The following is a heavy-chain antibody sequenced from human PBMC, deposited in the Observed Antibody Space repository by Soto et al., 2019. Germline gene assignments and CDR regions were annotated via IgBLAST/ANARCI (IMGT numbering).Heavy chain of an antibody. CDR3: ATNPYYYDSSGDPLGY. Sequence: QVQLVQSGAEVKKPGSSVKVSCKASGGTFSSYTISWVRQAPGQGLEWMGRIIPILGIANYAQKFQGRVTSTADKSTSTRYMELSSLRSEDTAVYYSATNPYYYDSSGDPLGYWGQGTLVTVSS. D-gene: IGHD3-22*01. J-gene: IGHJ4*02. CDR1: GGTFSSYT. CDR2: IIPILGIA. V-gene: IGHV1-69*02.